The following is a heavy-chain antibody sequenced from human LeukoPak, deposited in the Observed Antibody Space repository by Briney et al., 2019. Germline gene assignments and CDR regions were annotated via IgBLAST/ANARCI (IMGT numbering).Heavy chain of an antibody. V-gene: IGHV1-2*02. CDR1: GYTFTGYY. CDR2: INPNSGGT. J-gene: IGHJ3*02. Sequence: ASVKVSCKASGYTFTGYYMHWVRQAPGQGLEWMGWINPNSGGTNYAQKFQGRVTMTTDTSTRTAYMELRSLRSDDTAVYYCARDHPYYDFWSGYSNAFDIWGQGTMVTVSS. D-gene: IGHD3-3*01. CDR3: ARDHPYYDFWSGYSNAFDI.